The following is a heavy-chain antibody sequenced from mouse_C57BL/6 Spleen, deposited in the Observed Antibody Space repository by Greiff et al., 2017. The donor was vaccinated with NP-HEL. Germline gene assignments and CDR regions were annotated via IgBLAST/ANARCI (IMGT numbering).Heavy chain of an antibody. Sequence: QVQLQQSGPELVKPGASVKISCKASGYAFSSSWMNWVKQRPGKGLEWIGRLYPGDGDTNYNGKFKGKATLTADKSSSTAYMQLSSLTSEDSAVYFCASYPAWFAYWGQGTLVTVSA. CDR2: LYPGDGDT. V-gene: IGHV1-82*01. CDR3: ASYPAWFAY. J-gene: IGHJ3*01. CDR1: GYAFSSSW.